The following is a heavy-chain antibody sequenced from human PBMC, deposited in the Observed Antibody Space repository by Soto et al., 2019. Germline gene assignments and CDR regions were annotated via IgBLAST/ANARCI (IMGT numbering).Heavy chain of an antibody. CDR2: IVVGSGNT. V-gene: IGHV1-58*01. CDR1: GFTFTSSA. J-gene: IGHJ6*02. Sequence: SVKVSCKASGFTFTSSAVQWVRQARGQRLEWIGWIVVGSGNTNYAQKFQERVTITRDMSTSTAYMELSSLRSEDTAVYYCAAIKVVVAATRLHYYGMDVWGQGTTVTVSS. D-gene: IGHD2-15*01. CDR3: AAIKVVVAATRLHYYGMDV.